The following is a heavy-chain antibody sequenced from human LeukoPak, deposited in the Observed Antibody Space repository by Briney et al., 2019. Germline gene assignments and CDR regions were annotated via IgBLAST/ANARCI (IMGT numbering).Heavy chain of an antibody. J-gene: IGHJ4*02. CDR3: ARDLSGEYYFDY. Sequence: GGSLRLSCAASGFTFSAYNMNWVRQAPGKGLEWVSSISRASSYIYYADSVKGRFTISRDNAKNSLYLQMNSLRAEDTAVYYCARDLSGEYYFDYWGQGTLVTVSS. CDR1: GFTFSAYN. V-gene: IGHV3-21*01. D-gene: IGHD3-10*01. CDR2: ISRASSYI.